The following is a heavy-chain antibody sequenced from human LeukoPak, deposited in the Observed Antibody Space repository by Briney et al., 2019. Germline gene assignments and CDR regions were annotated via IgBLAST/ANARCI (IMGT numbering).Heavy chain of an antibody. CDR2: INPNSGGT. CDR1: GYTFTGYY. D-gene: IGHD6-19*01. J-gene: IGHJ6*03. CDR3: ARDPSSGWPNYYYYMDV. Sequence: ASVKVSCKASGYTFTGYYMHWVRQAPGQGLEWMGWINPNSGGTNYAQKFQGRVTMTRDTSISAAYMELSRLRSDDTAVYYCARDPSSGWPNYYYYMDVWGKGTTVTVSS. V-gene: IGHV1-2*02.